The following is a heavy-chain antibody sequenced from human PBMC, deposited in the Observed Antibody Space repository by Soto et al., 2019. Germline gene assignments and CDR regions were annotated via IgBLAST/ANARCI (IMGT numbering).Heavy chain of an antibody. Sequence: QVQLVQSGAEVKKPGSSVKVSCKASGGTFSSYTISWVRQAPGQGLEWMGRIIPILGIANYAQKFQGRVTITADKSTSTAYMELSSLRSEDTAVYYCAFRFGELLFGIVGYWGQGTLVTVSS. CDR1: GGTFSSYT. V-gene: IGHV1-69*02. D-gene: IGHD3-10*01. CDR3: AFRFGELLFGIVGY. CDR2: IIPILGIA. J-gene: IGHJ4*02.